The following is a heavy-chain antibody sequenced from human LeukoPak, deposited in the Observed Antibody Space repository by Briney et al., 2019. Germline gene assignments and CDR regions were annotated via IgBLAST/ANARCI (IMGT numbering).Heavy chain of an antibody. CDR2: IDREDGQT. D-gene: IGHD5-18*01. J-gene: IGHJ4*02. CDR1: GYTLSEIS. Sequence: GASVKVSCKVSGYTLSEISMYWVRQAPGKGLEWMGGIDREDGQTIYAQKFQGRVTMTEDTSTDTAYMEVSRLTSEDTAFYYCATVGYSYGAFDYWGQETLVTVSS. CDR3: ATVGYSYGAFDY. V-gene: IGHV1-24*01.